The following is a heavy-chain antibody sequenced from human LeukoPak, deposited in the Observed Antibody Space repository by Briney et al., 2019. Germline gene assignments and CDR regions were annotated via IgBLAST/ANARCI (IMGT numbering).Heavy chain of an antibody. CDR2: FDPEDGET. D-gene: IGHD6-6*01. CDR3: ATPQYSRRHWYFDL. CDR1: GYTLTELS. Sequence: ASVKVSCKVSGYTLTELSMHWVRQAPGKGLEWMGGFDPEDGETIYAQKFQGRVTMTEDTSTDTAYRELSSLRSEDTAVYYCATPQYSRRHWYFDLWGRGTLVTVSS. V-gene: IGHV1-24*01. J-gene: IGHJ2*01.